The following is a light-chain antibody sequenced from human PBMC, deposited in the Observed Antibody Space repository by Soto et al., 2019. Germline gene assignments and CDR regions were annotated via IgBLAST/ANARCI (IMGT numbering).Light chain of an antibody. Sequence: DIQMTQSPSSLSASVGDRVTITCRASQSITNYLNWYQQKPGKAPKLLIYAASSLQSGVPSRFSGSGSGTDFILTVSSLQPEDFATYFCQQSYSTPWTFGHGIKVDIK. CDR2: AAS. J-gene: IGKJ1*01. CDR3: QQSYSTPWT. CDR1: QSITNY. V-gene: IGKV1-39*01.